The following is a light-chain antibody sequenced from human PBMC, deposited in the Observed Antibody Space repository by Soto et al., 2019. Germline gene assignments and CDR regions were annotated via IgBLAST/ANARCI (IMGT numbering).Light chain of an antibody. CDR3: QQRSSWPPVFT. V-gene: IGKV3-11*01. CDR1: QSVGSY. Sequence: EIVLTQSPATLSLSPGERATLSCRASQSVGSYLAWYQQKPGQAPRLFIYDASKRATGIPARFSGSGSGTDFTLTSSSLEPEDFAVYYCQQRSSWPPVFTFGPGTKVDI. CDR2: DAS. J-gene: IGKJ3*01.